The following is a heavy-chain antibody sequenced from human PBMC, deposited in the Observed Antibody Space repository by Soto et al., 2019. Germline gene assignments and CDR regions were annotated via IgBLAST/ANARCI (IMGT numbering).Heavy chain of an antibody. CDR2: ISSNGGST. V-gene: IGHV3-64D*08. CDR3: VSRRSYDSSGYYETPDYWYFDL. D-gene: IGHD3-22*01. CDR1: GFTFSSYA. J-gene: IGHJ2*01. Sequence: GGSLRLSCSASGFTFSSYAMHWVRQAPGKGLEYVSAISSNGGSTYYADSVKGRFTISRDNSKNTLYLQMSSLRAEDTAVYYCVSRRSYDSSGYYETPDYWYFDLWGRGTLVTVSS.